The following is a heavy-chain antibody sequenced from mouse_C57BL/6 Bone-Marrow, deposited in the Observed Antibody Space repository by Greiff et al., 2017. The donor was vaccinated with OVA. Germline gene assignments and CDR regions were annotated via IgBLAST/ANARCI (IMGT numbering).Heavy chain of an antibody. CDR2: IWRGGST. Sequence: VQLVESGPGLVQPSQCLSITCTVSGFSFTSYGVHWVRQSPGKGLEWLGVIWRGGSTDYNAAFMSRLGITKDNSKSQVFFKMNSLQADDTAIYYGAKNYYGSSGYYAMDYWGQGTSVTVSS. V-gene: IGHV2-5*01. CDR1: GFSFTSYG. D-gene: IGHD1-1*01. CDR3: AKNYYGSSGYYAMDY. J-gene: IGHJ4*01.